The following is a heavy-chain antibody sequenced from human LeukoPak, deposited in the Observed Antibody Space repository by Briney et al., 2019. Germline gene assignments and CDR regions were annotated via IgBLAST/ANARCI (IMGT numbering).Heavy chain of an antibody. CDR1: GYTFTNYG. V-gene: IGHV1-18*01. D-gene: IGHD4-17*01. Sequence: ASVKVSCKAFGYTFTNYGIHWVRRAPGQRLELMGWVNPYNGNTKYAQNFQGKVTMTTDTSTSTAYMTLTRLRFDDSAVYYCARAVSVTTPYFDYWGQGTLVTVSS. CDR3: ARAVSVTTPYFDY. CDR2: VNPYNGNT. J-gene: IGHJ4*02.